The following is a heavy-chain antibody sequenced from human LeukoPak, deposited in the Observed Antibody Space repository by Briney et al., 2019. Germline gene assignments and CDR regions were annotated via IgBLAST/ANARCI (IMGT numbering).Heavy chain of an antibody. CDR2: ISGSGDST. CDR1: GFTFSNYA. Sequence: GGSLRLSCAASGFTFSNYAMSWVRQAPGKGLEWVSGISGSGDSTYYADSVKGRFTISRDNSKNTLYLQMNSLRAEDTAVYYCAKDYSGWLQSDAFDIWGQGTMVTVSS. D-gene: IGHD5-24*01. CDR3: AKDYSGWLQSDAFDI. V-gene: IGHV3-23*01. J-gene: IGHJ3*02.